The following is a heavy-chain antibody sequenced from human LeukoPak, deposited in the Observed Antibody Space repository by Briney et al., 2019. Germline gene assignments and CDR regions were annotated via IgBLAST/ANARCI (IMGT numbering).Heavy chain of an antibody. D-gene: IGHD3-22*01. CDR3: TSDTYYYDSTGLGHWFDP. V-gene: IGHV1-18*01. CDR2: ISTYNGKT. J-gene: IGHJ5*02. CDR1: GYTFTSYG. Sequence: ASVKVSCKASGYTFTSYGICWVRQAPGQGLEWMGWISTYNGKTNYAQKIQGRVTMTTDTSTSTAYMELRSLRSDDTAVYYCTSDTYYYDSTGLGHWFDPWGQGTLVTVSS.